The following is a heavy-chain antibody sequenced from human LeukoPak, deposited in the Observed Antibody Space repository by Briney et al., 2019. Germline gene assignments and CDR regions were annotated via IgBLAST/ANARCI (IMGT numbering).Heavy chain of an antibody. CDR3: ARDRVGYSLVTYYYGMDV. CDR1: GYTFTSYG. CDR2: ISAYNGNT. D-gene: IGHD6-13*01. J-gene: IGHJ6*02. Sequence: ASVNVSCKASGYTFTSYGISWVRQAPGQGLEWMGWISAYNGNTNYAQKLQGRVTMTTDTSTSTAYMELRSLRSDDTAVYYCARDRVGYSLVTYYYGMDVWGQGTTVTVSS. V-gene: IGHV1-18*01.